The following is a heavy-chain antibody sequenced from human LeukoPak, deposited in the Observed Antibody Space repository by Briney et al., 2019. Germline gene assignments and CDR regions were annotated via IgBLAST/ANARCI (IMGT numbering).Heavy chain of an antibody. D-gene: IGHD6-19*01. J-gene: IGHJ4*02. CDR2: IYYSGST. Sequence: SETLSLTCTVSGGSISSSSYYWGWIRQPPGKGLEWIGSIYYSGSTYYNPSLKSRVTISVDTSMNQFSLKLSSVPAADTAVYYCARHQFGRSIAVAGGSYYFDYWGQGTLVTVSS. V-gene: IGHV4-39*01. CDR3: ARHQFGRSIAVAGGSYYFDY. CDR1: GGSISSSSYY.